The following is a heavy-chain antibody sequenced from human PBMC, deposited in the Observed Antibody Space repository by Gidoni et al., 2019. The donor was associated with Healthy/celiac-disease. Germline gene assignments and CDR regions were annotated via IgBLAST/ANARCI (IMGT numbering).Heavy chain of an antibody. CDR3: AREPRPLPAGGFDY. CDR1: GFTFSSYE. V-gene: IGHV3-48*03. CDR2: ISSSGSTI. J-gene: IGHJ4*02. Sequence: EVQLVESGGGLVQPGGSLRLSCAASGFTFSSYEMNWVRQAPGKGLEWVSYISSSGSTIYYADSVKGRFTISRDNAKNSLYLQMNSLRAEDTAVYYCAREPRPLPAGGFDYWGQGTLVTVSS. D-gene: IGHD2-2*01.